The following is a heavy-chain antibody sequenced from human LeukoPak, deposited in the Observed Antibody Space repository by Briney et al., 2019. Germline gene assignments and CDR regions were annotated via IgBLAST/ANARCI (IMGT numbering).Heavy chain of an antibody. V-gene: IGHV3-33*01. CDR1: KFIFSHYG. CDR3: ARDGQRGFDYSNSLQY. J-gene: IGHJ4*02. CDR2: IWSDGTNQ. D-gene: IGHD4-11*01. Sequence: GGSLRLSCLASKFIFSHYGMHWVRQAPGKGLQWVAVIWSDGTNQYYADSVKGRFTISRDNSNNMVYLQMNSLRVDDTGIYYCARDGQRGFDYSNSLQYWGQGALVTVSS.